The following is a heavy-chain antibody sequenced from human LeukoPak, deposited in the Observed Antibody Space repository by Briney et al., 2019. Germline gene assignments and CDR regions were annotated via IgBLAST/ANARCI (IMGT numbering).Heavy chain of an antibody. Sequence: PGGSLRLSCAASGFTFSSYAMHWVRQAPGKGLEWVAVISYDGSNKYYADSVKGRFTISRDNSKNTLYLQMNSLRAEDTAVYYCEVRNRFWGQGTLVTVSS. CDR3: EVRNRF. J-gene: IGHJ1*01. CDR1: GFTFSSYA. CDR2: ISYDGSNK. V-gene: IGHV3-30*04.